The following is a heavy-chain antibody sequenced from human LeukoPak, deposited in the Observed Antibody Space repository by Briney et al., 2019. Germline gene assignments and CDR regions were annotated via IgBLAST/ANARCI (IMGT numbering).Heavy chain of an antibody. J-gene: IGHJ3*02. CDR3: ARASAAGPAYDAFDI. V-gene: IGHV1-18*01. CDR2: ISAYNGNT. D-gene: IGHD6-13*01. CDR1: GYTFTSYG. Sequence: GASVKVSCKASGYTFTSYGISWVRQAPGQGLEWMGWISAYNGNTNYAQKLQGRVTMTTDTSTSTAYMELRSLRSDDTAVYYCARASAAGPAYDAFDIWGQGTMVTVSS.